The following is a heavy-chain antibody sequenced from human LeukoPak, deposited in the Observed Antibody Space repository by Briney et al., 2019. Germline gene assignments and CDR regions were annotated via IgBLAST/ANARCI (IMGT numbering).Heavy chain of an antibody. Sequence: SSETLSLTCAVSGGSISSGGYSWSWIRQPPGKGLGWIGYIYHSGSTYYNPSLKSRVTISVDRSKNQFSLKLSSVTAADTAVYYCARGYDSGAYYPFNYWGQGTLVTVSS. J-gene: IGHJ4*02. CDR2: IYHSGST. CDR3: ARGYDSGAYYPFNY. D-gene: IGHD3-22*01. CDR1: GGSISSGGYS. V-gene: IGHV4-30-2*01.